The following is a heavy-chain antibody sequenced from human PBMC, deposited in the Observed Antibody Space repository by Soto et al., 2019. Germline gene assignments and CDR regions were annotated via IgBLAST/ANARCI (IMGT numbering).Heavy chain of an antibody. CDR3: ARQGCY. Sequence: SETLSLTCNVSGISIIGTSYYWAWIRQPPGQGLEWIGTIYFNGNTFYKPSLKRRLTISVDTSNNQISLRLTSATAADTAAYYCARQGCYCGQGTLVTVSS. CDR1: GISIIGTSYY. V-gene: IGHV4-39*01. CDR2: IYFNGNT. J-gene: IGHJ4*01.